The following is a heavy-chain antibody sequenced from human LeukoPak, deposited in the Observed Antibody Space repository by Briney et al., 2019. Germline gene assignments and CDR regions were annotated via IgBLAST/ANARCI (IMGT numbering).Heavy chain of an antibody. Sequence: PSETLSLTRTVSGGSISSSSYYWGWIRQPPGKGLEWIGSIYYSGSTYYNPSLKSRVTISVDTSKNQFSLKLSSVTAADTAVYYCARGLEDFWSGYYIWDYWGQGTLVTVSS. CDR2: IYYSGST. J-gene: IGHJ4*02. D-gene: IGHD3-3*01. CDR1: GGSISSSSYY. V-gene: IGHV4-39*07. CDR3: ARGLEDFWSGYYIWDY.